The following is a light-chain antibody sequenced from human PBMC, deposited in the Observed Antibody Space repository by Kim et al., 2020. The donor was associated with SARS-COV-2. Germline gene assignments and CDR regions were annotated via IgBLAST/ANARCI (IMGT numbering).Light chain of an antibody. CDR2: SNN. CDR3: AAWDDSLNGLYV. CDR1: SSNIGSNT. Sequence: QRVTISCSGSSSNIGSNTVNWYQQLPGTAPKFLIYSNNQRPSGVPDRFSGSKSGTSASLAISGLQSEDEAEHYCAAWDDSLNGLYVFGTGTKVTVL. J-gene: IGLJ1*01. V-gene: IGLV1-44*01.